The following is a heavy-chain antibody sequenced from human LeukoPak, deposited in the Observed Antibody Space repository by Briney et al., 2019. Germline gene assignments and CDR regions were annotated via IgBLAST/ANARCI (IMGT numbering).Heavy chain of an antibody. J-gene: IGHJ4*02. CDR3: AKHRRSTLVTAYFDS. CDR2: ISSRGDDT. CDR1: GFTFSTLA. D-gene: IGHD2-21*02. Sequence: GGSLRLSCTASGFTFSTLAMSWVRQAPGKGLEWVSSISSRGDDTSYSDSVKGRFTISRDNSKNTLYLQLNSLRVDDAAIYYCAKHRRSTLVTAYFDSWGQGTLVTVSS. V-gene: IGHV3-23*01.